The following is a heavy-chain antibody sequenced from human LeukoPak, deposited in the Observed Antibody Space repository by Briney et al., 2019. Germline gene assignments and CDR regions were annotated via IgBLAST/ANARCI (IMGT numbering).Heavy chain of an antibody. J-gene: IGHJ5*02. Sequence: GGSLRLSCAASGFTVSSNYMSWVRQAPGKGLEWVSAISGSGGSTYYADSVKGRFTISRDNSKNTLYLQMNSLRAEDTAVYYCAKELDCSGGSCYPSWFDPWGQGTLVTVSS. V-gene: IGHV3-23*01. D-gene: IGHD2-15*01. CDR1: GFTVSSNY. CDR3: AKELDCSGGSCYPSWFDP. CDR2: ISGSGGST.